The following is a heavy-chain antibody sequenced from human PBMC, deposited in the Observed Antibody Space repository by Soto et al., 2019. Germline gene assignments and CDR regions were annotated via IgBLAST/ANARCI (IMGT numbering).Heavy chain of an antibody. CDR1: GFTFRTYW. D-gene: IGHD2-15*01. CDR3: ARGLGYCNVGSCSGAFDM. J-gene: IGHJ3*02. CDR2: IDTDGRSI. V-gene: IGHV3-74*01. Sequence: EVELVESGGGLVQPGGSLRLSCAASGFTFRTYWMHWVRQAPGKGLVWVSRIDTDGRSISYADSVKGRFTISRDNAKNSVYLQMNSLRAEDTAVYYCARGLGYCNVGSCSGAFDMWGQGTMVTVSS.